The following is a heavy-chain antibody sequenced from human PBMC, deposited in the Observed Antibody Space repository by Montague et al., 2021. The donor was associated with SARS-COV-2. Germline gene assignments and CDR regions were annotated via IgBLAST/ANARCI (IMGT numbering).Heavy chain of an antibody. CDR2: INPADSRT. CDR3: ARSQYCGSDCYLAX. Sequence: QSGAEVKKSGESLRISCRGSGYDFTTYWISWVRQMPGKGLEWIGRINPADSRTNYSPSFQGQVTISVDKSITTAYLQWSSLKASDTAMYFCARSQYCGSDCYLAXWGQGSLVTVSS. D-gene: IGHD2-21*02. V-gene: IGHV5-10-1*01. CDR1: GYDFTTYW. J-gene: IGHJ4*02.